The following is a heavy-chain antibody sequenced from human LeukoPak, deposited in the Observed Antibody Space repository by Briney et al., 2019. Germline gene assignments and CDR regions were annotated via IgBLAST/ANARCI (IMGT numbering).Heavy chain of an antibody. Sequence: GGSLRLSCAASGLTFSNYAMNWVRQSPGKGLEWVAFIRYDGSNKYYADSVKGRFTISRDNSKNTLYLQMNSLRAEDAAVYFCARWDSSEILSGYYYWGQGTLVTVSS. V-gene: IGHV3-33*08. J-gene: IGHJ4*02. CDR3: ARWDSSEILSGYYY. D-gene: IGHD3-9*01. CDR1: GLTFSNYA. CDR2: IRYDGSNK.